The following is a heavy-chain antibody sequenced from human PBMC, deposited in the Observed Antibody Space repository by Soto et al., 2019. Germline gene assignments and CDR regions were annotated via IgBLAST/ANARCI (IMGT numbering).Heavy chain of an antibody. CDR3: AKGHTTIFGHYYYMDV. CDR1: GFTFSSYA. Sequence: GGSLRLSCAASGFTFSSYAMSWVRQAPGKGLEWVSAISGSGGSTYYADSVKGRFTISRDNSKNTLYLQMNSLRAEDTAVYYCAKGHTTIFGHYYYMDVWGKGTTVTVSS. D-gene: IGHD3-3*01. J-gene: IGHJ6*03. CDR2: ISGSGGST. V-gene: IGHV3-23*01.